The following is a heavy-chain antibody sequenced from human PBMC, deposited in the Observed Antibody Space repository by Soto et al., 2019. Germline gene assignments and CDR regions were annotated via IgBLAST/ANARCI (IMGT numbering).Heavy chain of an antibody. D-gene: IGHD4-4*01. CDR1: GFTFSSAA. CDR3: ANSLDIHYTNWFDP. J-gene: IGHJ5*02. V-gene: IGHV3-23*01. CDR2: ISGSDSRT. Sequence: EVQILESGGSLVQPGGSLRLSCAASGFTFSSAAMNWVRQAPGKGLEWVSIISGSDSRTYYADSVKGRFTISRDNSKNTLYLDMNSLRAEDTAVYYCANSLDIHYTNWFDPWGQGPLVTVSS.